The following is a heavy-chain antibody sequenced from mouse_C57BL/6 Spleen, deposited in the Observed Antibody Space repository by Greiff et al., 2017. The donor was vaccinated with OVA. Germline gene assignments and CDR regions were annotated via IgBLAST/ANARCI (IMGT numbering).Heavy chain of an antibody. CDR1: GFNIKDDY. D-gene: IGHD1-1*02. CDR3: TTRVGLDY. J-gene: IGHJ2*01. Sequence: DVQLQESGAELVRPGASVKLSCTASGFNIKDDYMHWVKQRPEQGLEWIGWIDPENGDTEYASKFQGKATITADTSSNTAYLQLSSLTSEDTAVYYCTTRVGLDYWGQGTTLTVSS. V-gene: IGHV14-4*01. CDR2: IDPENGDT.